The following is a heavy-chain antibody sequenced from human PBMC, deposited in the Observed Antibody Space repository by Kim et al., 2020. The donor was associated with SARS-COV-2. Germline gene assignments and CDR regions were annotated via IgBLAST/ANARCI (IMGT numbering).Heavy chain of an antibody. V-gene: IGHV3-23*01. CDR1: GFTFKNYA. Sequence: GGSLRLSCAAAGFTFKNYAMNWVRQAPGKGREWVSAIAARGRDTYYADSVKGRFTISRDNSKDILYLQMSSLRGDDTAMYYCAKDVGSNSLDYFDYWGLGTLVTVSS. D-gene: IGHD1-1*01. CDR2: IAARGRDT. CDR3: AKDVGSNSLDYFDY. J-gene: IGHJ4*02.